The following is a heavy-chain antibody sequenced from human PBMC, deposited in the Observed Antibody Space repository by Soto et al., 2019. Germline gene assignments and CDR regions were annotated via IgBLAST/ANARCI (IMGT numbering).Heavy chain of an antibody. D-gene: IGHD1-26*01. Sequence: QVQLVQSGAEVKKPGSSVKVSCKASGGTFSSYTISWVRQAPGQGLEWMGRIIPILGIANYAQKFQGRVTITADKSTSTAYMELSSLRSEDTAVYYCARDHSMWAVDYWGQGTLVTVSS. V-gene: IGHV1-69*08. CDR1: GGTFSSYT. CDR3: ARDHSMWAVDY. J-gene: IGHJ4*02. CDR2: IIPILGIA.